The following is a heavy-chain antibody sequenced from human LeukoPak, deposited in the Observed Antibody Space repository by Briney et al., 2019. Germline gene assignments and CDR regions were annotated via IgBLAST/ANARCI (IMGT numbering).Heavy chain of an antibody. V-gene: IGHV4-61*10. Sequence: SETLSLTCTVSGGSISSGTYYWSWIRQPAGKGLEWIGEINHSGSTNYNPSLKSRVTISVDTSKNQFSLKLSSVTAADTAVYYCARRGEGFGELLFVPPMDYWGQGTLVTVSS. J-gene: IGHJ4*02. D-gene: IGHD3-10*01. CDR3: ARRGEGFGELLFVPPMDY. CDR2: INHSGST. CDR1: GGSISSGTYY.